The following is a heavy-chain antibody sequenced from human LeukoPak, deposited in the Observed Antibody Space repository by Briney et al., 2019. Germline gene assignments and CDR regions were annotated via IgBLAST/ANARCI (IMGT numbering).Heavy chain of an antibody. CDR3: ARDPKTSYYYDSSGYSYFQH. D-gene: IGHD3-22*01. J-gene: IGHJ1*01. CDR2: ITPIFGTA. Sequence: ASVKVSCKASGGTFSSYAISWVRQAPGQGLEWMGGITPIFGTANYAQKFQGRVTITADESTSTAYMELSSLRSEDTAVYYCARDPKTSYYYDSSGYSYFQHWGQGTLVTVSS. V-gene: IGHV1-69*13. CDR1: GGTFSSYA.